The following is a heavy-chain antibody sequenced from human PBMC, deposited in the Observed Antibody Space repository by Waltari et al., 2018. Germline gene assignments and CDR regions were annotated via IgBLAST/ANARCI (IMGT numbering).Heavy chain of an antibody. Sequence: QLQLQESGPGLVKPSETLSLTCTVSGGSISSSSYYWGWIRQPPGKGLEWIGSIYYSGSTDYNPSLKSRVTISVDTSKNQFSLKLSSVTAADTAVYYCARAETVTTGGSFDIWGQGTMVTVSS. D-gene: IGHD4-17*01. CDR1: GGSISSSSYY. CDR3: ARAETVTTGGSFDI. J-gene: IGHJ3*02. V-gene: IGHV4-39*07. CDR2: IYYSGST.